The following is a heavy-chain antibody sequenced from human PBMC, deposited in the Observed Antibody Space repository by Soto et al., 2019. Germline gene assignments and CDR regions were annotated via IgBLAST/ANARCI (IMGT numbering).Heavy chain of an antibody. CDR3: ARAHYDICSDWTIDYMVA. Sequence: ASVKVSCKASGYTFTGYYMHWVRQAPGQGLEWMGWINPNSGGTNYAQKFQGWVTMTRDTSISTAYMELSRLRSDDTAVYYCARAHYDICSDWTIDYMVARGKGTTISVSS. D-gene: IGHD3-9*01. CDR2: INPNSGGT. J-gene: IGHJ6*03. V-gene: IGHV1-2*04. CDR1: GYTFTGYY.